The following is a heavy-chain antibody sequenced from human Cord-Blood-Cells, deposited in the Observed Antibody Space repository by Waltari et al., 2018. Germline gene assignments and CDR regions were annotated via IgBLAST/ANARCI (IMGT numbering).Heavy chain of an antibody. Sequence: QVQLVQPGAEVKKPGSSVKVSCKASGGTFISSAISWARPAPGQGLEWMGGIIPIFGTANYAQKFQGRVTITADESTSTAYMELSSLRSEDTAVYYCARGPAYSNYYYYGMDVWGQGTTVTVSS. J-gene: IGHJ6*02. CDR2: IIPIFGTA. CDR3: ARGPAYSNYYYYGMDV. CDR1: GGTFISSA. D-gene: IGHD4-4*01. V-gene: IGHV1-69*12.